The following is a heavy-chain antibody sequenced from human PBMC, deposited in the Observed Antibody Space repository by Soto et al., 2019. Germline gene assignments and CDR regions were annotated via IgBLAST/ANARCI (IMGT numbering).Heavy chain of an antibody. D-gene: IGHD3-3*01. CDR2: ISGSGNRT. J-gene: IGHJ3*02. CDR3: AKNSEFWTNDAFDI. V-gene: IGHV3-23*01. Sequence: EVELLESGGGLVQPGGSLRLSCASSGFTFSNYVINWVRQTPGKGLEWVSSISGSGNRTYFADSVKGRFTISRDNSKNTLSLQMNSLRVEDTAVYYCAKNSEFWTNDAFDIWGQGTVVTVS. CDR1: GFTFSNYV.